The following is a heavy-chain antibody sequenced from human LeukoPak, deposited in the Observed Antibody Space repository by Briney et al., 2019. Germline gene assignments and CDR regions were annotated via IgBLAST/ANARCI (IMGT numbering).Heavy chain of an antibody. V-gene: IGHV3-30*02. J-gene: IGHJ4*02. Sequence: GGSLRLSCAASGFTFSSYGMHWVRQAPGKGLEWVAVIWYDGSNKYYADSVKGRFTISRDNSKNTLFLQVSSLRAEDTAIYHCATHYYDSTGYYSPDQWGQGTLVTVSS. CDR1: GFTFSSYG. CDR2: IWYDGSNK. CDR3: ATHYYDSTGYYSPDQ. D-gene: IGHD3-22*01.